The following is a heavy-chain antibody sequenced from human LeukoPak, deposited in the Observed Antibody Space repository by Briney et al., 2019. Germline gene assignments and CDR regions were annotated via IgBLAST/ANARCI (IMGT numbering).Heavy chain of an antibody. CDR1: GFTVSSNY. CDR3: ARGRDFGDYIDY. Sequence: GGSLRLSCAASGFTVSSNYMSWVRQAPGKGLEWVSVIYSADSTYYADSVKGRFTISRDNSKNTLYLQMNSLRAEDTAVYYCARGRDFGDYIDYWGQGTLVTVSS. V-gene: IGHV3-66*01. J-gene: IGHJ4*02. CDR2: IYSADST. D-gene: IGHD4-17*01.